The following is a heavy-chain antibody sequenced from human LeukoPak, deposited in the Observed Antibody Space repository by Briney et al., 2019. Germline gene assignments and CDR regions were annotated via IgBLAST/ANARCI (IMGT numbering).Heavy chain of an antibody. J-gene: IGHJ3*02. CDR1: GFSISSGYY. Sequence: PSETLSLTCIVSGFSISSGYYWDWIRQPPGKGLEWIGSINHSGSTYYNPSLKSRFTMSADTSKDQFSLILSSVTAADTAVYYCARVDATMIRAFDIWGQGTMVTVSS. D-gene: IGHD3-10*01. V-gene: IGHV4-38-2*02. CDR2: INHSGST. CDR3: ARVDATMIRAFDI.